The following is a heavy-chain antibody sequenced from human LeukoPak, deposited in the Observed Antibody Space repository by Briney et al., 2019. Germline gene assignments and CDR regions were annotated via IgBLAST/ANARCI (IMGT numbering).Heavy chain of an antibody. CDR1: EFTVTSNY. V-gene: IGHV3-66*01. CDR3: ATDSGYSSSSLDY. D-gene: IGHD6-6*01. CDR2: IYSAGST. J-gene: IGHJ4*02. Sequence: GGSLRLSCLASEFTVTSNYMTWVRQAPGRGLEWVSVIYSAGSTYYPDSVKGRFIISRDTSKNTLYLQMNSLKVEDTAIYYCATDSGYSSSSLDYWGQGTLVTVSP.